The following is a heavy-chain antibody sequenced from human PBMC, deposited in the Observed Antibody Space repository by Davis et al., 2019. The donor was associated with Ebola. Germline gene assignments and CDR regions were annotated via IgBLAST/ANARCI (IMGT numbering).Heavy chain of an antibody. Sequence: PGGSLRLSRAASGFTFSSYSMNWVRQAPGKGLEWVSSISSSSSYIYYADSVKGRFTISRDNAKNSLYLQMNSLRAEDTAVYYCARGFVLMVYAPDYWGQGTLVTVSS. J-gene: IGHJ4*02. CDR3: ARGFVLMVYAPDY. CDR1: GFTFSSYS. V-gene: IGHV3-21*01. D-gene: IGHD2-8*01. CDR2: ISSSSSYI.